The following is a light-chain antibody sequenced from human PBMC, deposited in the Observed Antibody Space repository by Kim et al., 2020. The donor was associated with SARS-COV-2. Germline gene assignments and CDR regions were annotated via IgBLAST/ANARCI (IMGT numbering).Light chain of an antibody. CDR3: QQLTHYPT. CDR1: QVISDR. Sequence: ASGETTSPSPAGTSQVISDRFACNQIKSGTPPKLLFYLASTLRSGVPSRFSAGGSGTEFSLTISSLQPEDFATYYCQQLTHYPTFGGGTKVDIK. CDR2: LAS. V-gene: IGKV1-9*01. J-gene: IGKJ4*01.